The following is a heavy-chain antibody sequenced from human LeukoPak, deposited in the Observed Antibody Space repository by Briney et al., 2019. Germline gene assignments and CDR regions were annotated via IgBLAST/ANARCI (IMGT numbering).Heavy chain of an antibody. CDR1: GGFVSRES. D-gene: IGHD5-12*01. J-gene: IGHJ4*02. CDR3: ARFRKGGSFHY. Sequence: SETPSLTCTVSGGFVSRESWTCIRQFPDKRLEWIGYISHSGATDYKPSLESRVTISPDTPKNQFFLNLNAVTSADTAVYYCARFRKGGSFHYWGQGTLVTPSS. CDR2: ISHSGAT. V-gene: IGHV4-4*09.